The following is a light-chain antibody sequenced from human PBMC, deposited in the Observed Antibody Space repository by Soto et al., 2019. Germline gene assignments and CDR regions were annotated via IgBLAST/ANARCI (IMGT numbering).Light chain of an antibody. V-gene: IGKV3-11*01. J-gene: IGKJ5*01. Sequence: EIVLTQSPATLSLSPGERATLSCRASQSVSSYLAWYQQKPGQAPSLLIYDASNRATGIPARFSGSGSGTDFTLTISRLEPEDFAVYYCQQRSNWPITFGQGTRLEIK. CDR1: QSVSSY. CDR3: QQRSNWPIT. CDR2: DAS.